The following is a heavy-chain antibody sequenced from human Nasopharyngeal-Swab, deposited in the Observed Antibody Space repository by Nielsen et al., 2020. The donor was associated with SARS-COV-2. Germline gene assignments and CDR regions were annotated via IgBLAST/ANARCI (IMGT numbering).Heavy chain of an antibody. D-gene: IGHD2-2*01. J-gene: IGHJ6*02. Sequence: GGSLRLSCAASGFTFSGSAMHWVRQAPGKGLEWVGRIRSKANSYATAYAVSVKGRFTISRDDSKNTAYLQMNSLKTEDTAVYYCTRRLEDIVVVPAAGYYGVDVWGQGTTVTVSS. CDR3: TRRLEDIVVVPAAGYYGVDV. CDR1: GFTFSGSA. CDR2: IRSKANSYAT. V-gene: IGHV3-73*01.